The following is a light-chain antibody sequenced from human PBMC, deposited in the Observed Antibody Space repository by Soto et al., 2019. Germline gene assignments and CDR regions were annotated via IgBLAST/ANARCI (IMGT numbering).Light chain of an antibody. V-gene: IGLV2-14*01. CDR2: DVS. Sequence: QSALTQPASVSGSPGQSITISCTGTSSDVAGYNYVSWYQQHPGKAPKLMIYDVSNRPSGVSNRFSGSKSGNTASLTISGLQAEDDADYCCSSYTSSGSFEVFGTGT. J-gene: IGLJ1*01. CDR3: SSYTSSGSFEV. CDR1: SSDVAGYNY.